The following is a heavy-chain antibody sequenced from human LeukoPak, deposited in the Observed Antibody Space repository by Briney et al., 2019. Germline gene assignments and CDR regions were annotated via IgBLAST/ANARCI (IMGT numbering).Heavy chain of an antibody. CDR3: ARTTPPTYYYYYGMDV. CDR2: MNPNSGNT. Sequence: ASVKVSCKASGYTFTSYDINWVRQATGQGLEWMGWMNPNSGNTSYAQKFQGRVTMTRNTSISTAYMELSSLRSEDTAVYYCARTTPPTYYYYYGMDVWGQGTTVTVSS. D-gene: IGHD2-15*01. J-gene: IGHJ6*02. CDR1: GYTFTSYD. V-gene: IGHV1-8*01.